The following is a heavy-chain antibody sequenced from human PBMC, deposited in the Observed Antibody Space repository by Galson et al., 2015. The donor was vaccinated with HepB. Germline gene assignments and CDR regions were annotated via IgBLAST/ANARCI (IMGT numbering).Heavy chain of an antibody. CDR3: AKWRLSERWFDP. D-gene: IGHD1-1*01. CDR1: GFTFSDFA. J-gene: IGHJ5*02. V-gene: IGHV3-23*01. CDR2: CGSGNIK. Sequence: SLRLSCAASGFTFSDFAMVWVRQAPGVGLEWVSTCGSGNIKYYADSVKGRFTISIDNSRNTLYLQMNSLRAEDTAVYYCAKWRLSERWFDPWGQGTLVTVSS.